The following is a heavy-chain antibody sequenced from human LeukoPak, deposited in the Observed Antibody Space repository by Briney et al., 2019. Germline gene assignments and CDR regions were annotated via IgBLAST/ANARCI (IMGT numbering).Heavy chain of an antibody. CDR2: INHSGNT. D-gene: IGHD3-10*02. CDR1: GASFSGYY. V-gene: IGHV4-34*01. J-gene: IGHJ6*02. CDR3: ARGPPAYYVPYGMDV. Sequence: SETLSLTCAVYGASFSGYYWSWNRQPPGKGLEWNGEINHSGNTNYNPSLKSRVTISVDTSKNQFSLKLSSVTAADTAVYYCARGPPAYYVPYGMDVWGQGTTVTVSS.